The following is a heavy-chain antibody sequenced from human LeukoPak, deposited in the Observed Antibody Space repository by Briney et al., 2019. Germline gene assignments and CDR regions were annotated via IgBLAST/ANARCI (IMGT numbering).Heavy chain of an antibody. Sequence: ASVKVSCKASGYTFTSYGINWVRQATGQGLEWMGWMNANSGNTGYAQKFHGRVTMTRNTSISTAYMELSSLSSEDTAVYYCASEAVAGDEYFHHWGQGTLVTVSS. V-gene: IGHV1-8*01. CDR3: ASEAVAGDEYFHH. CDR2: MNANSGNT. J-gene: IGHJ1*01. CDR1: GYTFTSYG. D-gene: IGHD6-19*01.